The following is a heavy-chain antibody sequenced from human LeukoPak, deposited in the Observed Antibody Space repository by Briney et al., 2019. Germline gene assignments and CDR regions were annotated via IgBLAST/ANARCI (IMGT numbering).Heavy chain of an antibody. CDR1: GGTFSSYA. Sequence: SVKVSCKASGGTFSSYAISWVRQAPGQGLEWMGGIIPIFGTANYAQKFQGRVTITADESTSTAYMELSSLRSEDTAVYYCARDTRAYQLLANREAFDIWGQGTMVTVSS. V-gene: IGHV1-69*13. J-gene: IGHJ3*02. D-gene: IGHD2-2*01. CDR2: IIPIFGTA. CDR3: ARDTRAYQLLANREAFDI.